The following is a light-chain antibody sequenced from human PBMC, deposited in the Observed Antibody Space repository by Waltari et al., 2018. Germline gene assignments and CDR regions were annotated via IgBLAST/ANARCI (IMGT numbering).Light chain of an antibody. Sequence: HQHPGKAPQLIIYDVNKRPSGVSHRFSASKSGNTASLTIFGLQAEDEADYYCISYTSTTTYVVVGGGTKLTVL. CDR3: ISYTSTTTYVV. CDR2: DVN. V-gene: IGLV2-14*03. J-gene: IGLJ2*01.